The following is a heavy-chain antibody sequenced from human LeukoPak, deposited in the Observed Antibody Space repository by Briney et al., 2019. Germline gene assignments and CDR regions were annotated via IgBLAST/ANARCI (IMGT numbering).Heavy chain of an antibody. V-gene: IGHV4-38-2*02. CDR3: ARDLSGGTFDY. D-gene: IGHD1-1*01. CDR1: AYSISSAYY. Sequence: SETLSLTCAVSAYSISSAYYWGWIRQAPGKGLEWIGNIYHSGTTHYNPSLKSRVSISLDTSKNQFSLKLTSVTAADTAVYYCARDLSGGTFDYWGQGTLVTVSS. CDR2: IYHSGTT. J-gene: IGHJ4*02.